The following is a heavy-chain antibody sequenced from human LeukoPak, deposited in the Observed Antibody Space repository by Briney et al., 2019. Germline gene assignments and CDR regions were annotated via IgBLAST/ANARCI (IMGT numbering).Heavy chain of an antibody. CDR3: ARDQPPSRSITIFGNYGMDV. CDR2: INPSGGST. CDR1: GYTFTSYY. V-gene: IGHV1-46*01. D-gene: IGHD3-3*01. Sequence: ASVKVSCKASGYTFTSYYMHWVRQAPGQGLEWMGIINPSGGSTSYAQRFQGRVTMTRDTSTSTVYMELSSLRSEDTAVYYCARDQPPSRSITIFGNYGMDVWGQGTTVTVSS. J-gene: IGHJ6*02.